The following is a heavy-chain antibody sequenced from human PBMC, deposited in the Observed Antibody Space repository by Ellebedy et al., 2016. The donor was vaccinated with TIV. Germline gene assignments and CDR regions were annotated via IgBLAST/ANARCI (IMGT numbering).Heavy chain of an antibody. Sequence: AASVKVSCKASGYTFISYTMHWVRQAPGQRLEWMGWINAGNGNTKYSQKFQGRVTITRDTSASTAYMELSSLRSEDTAVYYFARDACRTFSGGRCYSHYYGMDVWGQGTTVTVSS. J-gene: IGHJ6*02. CDR1: GYTFISYT. V-gene: IGHV1-3*01. CDR2: INAGNGNT. D-gene: IGHD2-15*01. CDR3: ARDACRTFSGGRCYSHYYGMDV.